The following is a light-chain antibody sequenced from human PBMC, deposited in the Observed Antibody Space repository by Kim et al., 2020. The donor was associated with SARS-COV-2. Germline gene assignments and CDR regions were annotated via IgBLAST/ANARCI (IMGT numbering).Light chain of an antibody. CDR2: EDT. Sequence: SYELTQPPSVSVSPGQTASITCSGAKLGDKYACWYQQKPGQSPVLVIYEDTKRPSGIPERFSGSNSGNTATLTISGIQAMDEADYYCQAWDSSTAVFGGGTQLTVL. J-gene: IGLJ2*01. CDR1: KLGDKY. CDR3: QAWDSSTAV. V-gene: IGLV3-1*01.